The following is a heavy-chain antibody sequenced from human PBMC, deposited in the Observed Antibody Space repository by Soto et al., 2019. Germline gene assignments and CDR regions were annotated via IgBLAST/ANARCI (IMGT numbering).Heavy chain of an antibody. J-gene: IGHJ6*02. CDR2: IYYSGST. Sequence: QLQLQESGPGLVKPSETLSLTCTLSVGSIRSSSYYWGWNGQPPGKGLEGMGSIYYSGSTYYNPSLRSHVTISVDTNKTQFSLKLSSVTAADTAVYYCARHGGDDFWSGYPWYGMDVWGQGTTVNVSS. D-gene: IGHD3-3*01. CDR3: ARHGGDDFWSGYPWYGMDV. CDR1: VGSIRSSSYY. V-gene: IGHV4-39*01.